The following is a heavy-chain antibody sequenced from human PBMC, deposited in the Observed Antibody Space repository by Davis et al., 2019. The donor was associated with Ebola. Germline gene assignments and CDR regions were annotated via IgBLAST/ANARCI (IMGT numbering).Heavy chain of an antibody. V-gene: IGHV3-74*01. J-gene: IGHJ4*02. CDR2: INSDGSST. D-gene: IGHD6-19*01. CDR1: GFTFSSYW. Sequence: GESLKISCAASGFTFSSYWMHWVRQAPGRGLVWVSRINSDGSSTSYADSVKGRFTISRDKSNNTLYLDMNSLRVDDTAVYYCATTQWLREFDNWGQGTLVTVSS. CDR3: ATTQWLREFDN.